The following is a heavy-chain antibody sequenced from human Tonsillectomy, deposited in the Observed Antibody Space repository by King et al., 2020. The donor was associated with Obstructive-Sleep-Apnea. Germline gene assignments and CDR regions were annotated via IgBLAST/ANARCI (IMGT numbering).Heavy chain of an antibody. CDR2: IHWDDDK. D-gene: IGHD1-1*01. V-gene: IGHV2-5*02. CDR1: GFSLSTRGVA. J-gene: IGHJ4*02. CDR3: AHRYIATTGTYFFAY. Sequence: TLKESGPALVKPTQTLTLTCTFSGFSLSTRGVAVGWIRQPPGKALERLALIHWDDDKHYSPSLKNRLTITKDTSENQVVLTMTNMDPVDTATYYCAHRYIATTGTYFFAYWGQGTLVTVSS.